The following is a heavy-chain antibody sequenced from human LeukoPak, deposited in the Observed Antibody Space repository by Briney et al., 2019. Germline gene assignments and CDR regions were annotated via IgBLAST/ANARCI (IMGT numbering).Heavy chain of an antibody. J-gene: IGHJ4*02. CDR1: GYTLTELS. Sequence: GASVKVSCKVSGYTLTELSMHWVRQAPGKRFEWMGGFDPEDGETIYAQKFQGRVTMTEDTSTDTAYMELSSLRSEDTAVYYCASFPGDCSGGSCYRRTGYFDYWGQGTLVTVSS. CDR2: FDPEDGET. V-gene: IGHV1-24*01. CDR3: ASFPGDCSGGSCYRRTGYFDY. D-gene: IGHD2-15*01.